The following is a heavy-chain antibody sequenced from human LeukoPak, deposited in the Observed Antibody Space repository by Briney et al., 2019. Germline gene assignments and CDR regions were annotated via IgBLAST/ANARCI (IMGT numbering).Heavy chain of an antibody. V-gene: IGHV3-23*01. CDR3: AKFLPTHIVVANYYFDY. CDR2: ISGSGGST. J-gene: IGHJ4*02. Sequence: GGSLRLSCAASGFTFSSYAMGWVRQAPGKGLEWVSAISGSGGSTYYADSVKGRFTISRDDSKNTLYLQMNSLRAEDTAVYYCAKFLPTHIVVANYYFDYWGQGTLVTVSS. CDR1: GFTFSSYA. D-gene: IGHD2-21*01.